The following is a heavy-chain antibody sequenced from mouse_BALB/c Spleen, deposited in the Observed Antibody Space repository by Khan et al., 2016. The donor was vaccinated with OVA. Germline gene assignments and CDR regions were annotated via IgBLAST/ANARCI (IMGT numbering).Heavy chain of an antibody. CDR1: GFNIKDYY. Sequence: MQLEESGAELVRSGASVKLSCTASGFNIKDYYMHWVKQRPEQGLEWIGWIDPENGDTEYAPKFQGKATMTADTSSNTAYLQLSSLTSEDTAVYYCNAGYFDYWGQGTTLTVSS. V-gene: IGHV14-4*02. J-gene: IGHJ2*01. CDR3: NAGYFDY. CDR2: IDPENGDT.